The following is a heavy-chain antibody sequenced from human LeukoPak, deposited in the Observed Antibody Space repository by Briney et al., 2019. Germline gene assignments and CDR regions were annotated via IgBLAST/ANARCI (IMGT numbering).Heavy chain of an antibody. J-gene: IGHJ1*01. D-gene: IGHD2-2*01. CDR3: ASARESCIGSICYEYFHH. CDR2: FYSPGGT. Sequence: GGSLRLSCAASGFTVTTKSMAWVRQAPGRGLEWVSVFYSPGGTYYADSVHGRFTISRDNSLNTLFLQMNSLRVEDTAVYYCASARESCIGSICYEYFHHWGQGTPLTVSS. CDR1: GFTVTTKS. V-gene: IGHV3-53*01.